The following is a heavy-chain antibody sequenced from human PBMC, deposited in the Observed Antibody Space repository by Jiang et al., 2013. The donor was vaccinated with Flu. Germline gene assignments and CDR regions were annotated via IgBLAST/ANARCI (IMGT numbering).Heavy chain of an antibody. V-gene: IGHV6-1*01. J-gene: IGHJ4*02. D-gene: IGHD1-14*01. Sequence: QTLSLTCVISGDSVSSNSAGWNWIRQSPVRGLEWLGRTYYRSKWYNDYAVFVKSRITINPDTSKNQFSLKVSSVTAADTAVYYCARQRTTARYFDYWGQGTLVTVSS. CDR2: TYYRSKWYN. CDR1: GDSVSSNSAG. CDR3: ARQRTTARYFDY.